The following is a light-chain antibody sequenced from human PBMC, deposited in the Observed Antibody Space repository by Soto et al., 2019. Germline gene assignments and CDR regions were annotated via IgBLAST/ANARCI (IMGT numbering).Light chain of an antibody. CDR2: GAS. Sequence: DTVLTQSPGTLSLSPGERATLSCRASQSVTSTYLAWYQQKPGQAPRLLIYGASTRATGIPDRFSGGGSGPDFTLTISRLEPEDFAVYYCQQYAYPPWTFGHGTKVEIK. J-gene: IGKJ1*01. CDR3: QQYAYPPWT. CDR1: QSVTSTY. V-gene: IGKV3-20*01.